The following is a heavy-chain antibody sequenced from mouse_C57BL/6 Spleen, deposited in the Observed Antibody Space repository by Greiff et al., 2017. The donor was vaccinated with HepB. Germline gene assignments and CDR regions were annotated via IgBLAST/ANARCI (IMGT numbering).Heavy chain of an antibody. CDR3: ARGRGYAWFAY. CDR2: ISYSGST. V-gene: IGHV3-1*01. D-gene: IGHD2-2*01. J-gene: IGHJ3*01. Sequence: EVQLQQSGPGMVKPSQSLSLTCTVTGYSITSGYDWHWIRHFPGNKLEWMGYISYSGSTNYNPSLKSRISITHDTSKNHFFLKLNSVTTEDTATYYCARGRGYAWFAYWGQGTLVTVSA. CDR1: GYSITSGYD.